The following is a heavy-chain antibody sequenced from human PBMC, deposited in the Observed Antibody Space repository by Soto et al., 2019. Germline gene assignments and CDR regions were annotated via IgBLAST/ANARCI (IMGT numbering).Heavy chain of an antibody. V-gene: IGHV3-7*01. D-gene: IGHD3-3*01. CDR3: ARDFTYYDFWSGYPSPPDY. CDR2: IKQDGSGK. J-gene: IGHJ4*02. Sequence: GGSLRLSCAASGFTFSSYWMSWVRQAPGKGLEWVANIKQDGSGKYYVDSVKGRFTISRDNAKNSLYLQMNSLRAEDTAVYYCARDFTYYDFWSGYPSPPDYWGQGTLVTVSS. CDR1: GFTFSSYW.